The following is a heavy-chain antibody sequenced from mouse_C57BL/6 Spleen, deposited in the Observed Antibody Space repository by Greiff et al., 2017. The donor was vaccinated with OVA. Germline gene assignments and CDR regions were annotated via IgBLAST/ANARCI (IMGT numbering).Heavy chain of an antibody. V-gene: IGHV5-17*01. CDR3: ARPGYDWDFDV. CDR1: GFTFSDYG. D-gene: IGHD2-2*01. Sequence: EVMLVESGGGLVKPGGSLKLSCAASGFTFSDYGMHWVRQAPEKGLEWVAYISSGSSTIYYADTVKGRFTISRDNAKNTLFLQMTSLRSEDTAMYYCARPGYDWDFDVWGTGTTVTVSS. J-gene: IGHJ1*03. CDR2: ISSGSSTI.